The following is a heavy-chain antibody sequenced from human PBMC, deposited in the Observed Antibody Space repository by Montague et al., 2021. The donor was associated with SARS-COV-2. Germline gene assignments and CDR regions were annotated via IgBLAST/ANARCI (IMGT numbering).Heavy chain of an antibody. CDR3: GRVILAATSNPFDC. CDR1: GGSISSNNW. D-gene: IGHD2-15*01. CDR2: MHYSGTT. V-gene: IGHV4-39*07. Sequence: SETLSLTCDVSGGSISSNNWYCWCLHSPAGKRLEWVGAMHYSGTTCNHPSRKSRVTISVDTAKNLLSLNLRSVTAADTAVYFCGRVILAATSNPFDCWGPGTLVTVSS. J-gene: IGHJ4*02.